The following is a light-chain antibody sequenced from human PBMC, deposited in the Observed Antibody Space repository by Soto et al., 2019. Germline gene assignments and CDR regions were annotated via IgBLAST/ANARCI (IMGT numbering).Light chain of an antibody. V-gene: IGKV3-15*01. CDR3: QQSYT. J-gene: IGKJ2*01. CDR1: QAVGYN. Sequence: EVVMTQSPATLYVSPGDRVTLSCRASQAVGYNLAWYQHKPCQAPRLLIYGASTSVTGIPTRFSGSGSGTEFTLTISSLQSEDFAIYYCQQSYTFGQGTKLEIK. CDR2: GAS.